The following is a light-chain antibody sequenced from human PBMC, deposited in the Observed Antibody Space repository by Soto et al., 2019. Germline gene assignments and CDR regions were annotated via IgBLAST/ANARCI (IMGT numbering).Light chain of an antibody. CDR1: QTISTW. V-gene: IGKV1-5*01. CDR2: DAS. Sequence: DIQMTQSPSALSASIGDRVTITCRASQTISTWLAWYQQKPGKAPKLLISDASGLKIGVPSRFSGRGSGTEFTLTISSLQPDDFATYYCQQYDEYPWTFGQGTKVDIK. CDR3: QQYDEYPWT. J-gene: IGKJ1*01.